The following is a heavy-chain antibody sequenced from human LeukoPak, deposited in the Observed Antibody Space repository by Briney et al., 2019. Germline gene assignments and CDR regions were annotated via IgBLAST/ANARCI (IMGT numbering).Heavy chain of an antibody. CDR2: IEGDARSQ. V-gene: IGHV3-7*03. CDR3: ARVIVAVVGQSDHFDS. Sequence: GGSLRLSCTASGFSLHYYWKTWVRQGPGKGLEWVANIEGDARSQYYGDPVKGRFTISRDNAKNSLYLQMDSLRAEDTATYYCARVIVAVVGQSDHFDSWGPGTVVTVSS. J-gene: IGHJ4*02. D-gene: IGHD6-19*01. CDR1: GFSLHYYW.